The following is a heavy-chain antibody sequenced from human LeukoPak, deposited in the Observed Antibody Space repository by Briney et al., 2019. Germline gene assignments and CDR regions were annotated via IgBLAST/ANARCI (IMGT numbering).Heavy chain of an antibody. J-gene: IGHJ4*02. Sequence: GGSLRLSCAASGFTFSSYAMHWVRQAPGKGLEYVSGVSSYGHNTYYAKSVKGRFTISRDNSKNTLYLQMGSLRAEDMAVYYCAGGSGSHRAPLEYWGQGTLATVST. CDR3: AGGSGSHRAPLEY. CDR2: VSSYGHNT. D-gene: IGHD3-10*01. V-gene: IGHV3-64*01. CDR1: GFTFSSYA.